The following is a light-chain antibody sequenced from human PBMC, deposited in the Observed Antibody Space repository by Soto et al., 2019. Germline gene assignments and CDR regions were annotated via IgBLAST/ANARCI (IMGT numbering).Light chain of an antibody. CDR3: QQLNTFPPFFT. CDR2: KAS. V-gene: IGKV1-5*03. Sequence: DIQMTQSPSTLSGSVGDRVTITCRASQTISSWLAWYQQKPGKAPKLLIYKASNLKSGVPSRFSGSGSGTEFTLKISSLQPEDFATYFCQQLNTFPPFFTCGPGTKVDIK. CDR1: QTISSW. J-gene: IGKJ3*01.